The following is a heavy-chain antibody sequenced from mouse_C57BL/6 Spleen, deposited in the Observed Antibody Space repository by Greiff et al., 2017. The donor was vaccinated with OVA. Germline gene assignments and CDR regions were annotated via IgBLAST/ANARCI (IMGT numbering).Heavy chain of an antibody. Sequence: QVQLQQSGAELVRPGASVTLSCKASGYTFTDYEMHWVKQTPVHGLEWIGAIDPETGGTAYNQKFKGKAILTADKSSSTAYMELRSLTSEDSAVYYCTRWLYGSSLGYFDYWGQGTTRTVSS. CDR1: GYTFTDYE. J-gene: IGHJ2*01. CDR3: TRWLYGSSLGYFDY. D-gene: IGHD1-1*01. V-gene: IGHV1-15*01. CDR2: IDPETGGT.